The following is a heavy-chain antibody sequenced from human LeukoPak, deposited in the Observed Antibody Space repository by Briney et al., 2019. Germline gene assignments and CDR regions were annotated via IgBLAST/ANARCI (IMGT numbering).Heavy chain of an antibody. D-gene: IGHD3-9*01. Sequence: ASVKVSCKATSRISWVRQAPGQGLEWMGWIGTYGGDTYYAQKFQGRITVTTDTSTSTVYMELRNLRSDDTAVYYCAAGGFYDLLPYWGQGTLVTVSS. CDR1: TSR. J-gene: IGHJ4*02. CDR2: IGTYGGDT. CDR3: AAGGFYDLLPY. V-gene: IGHV1-18*01.